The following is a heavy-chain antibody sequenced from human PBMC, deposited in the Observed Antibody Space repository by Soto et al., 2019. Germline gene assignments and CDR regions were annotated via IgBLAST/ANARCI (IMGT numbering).Heavy chain of an antibody. Sequence: ASVKVSCKASGYTLTGYYMHWVRQAPGQGLEWMGWINPNSGGTNYAQKFQGWVTMTRDTSISTAYMELSRLRSDDTAVYYCARELIVATNRVAFDIWGQGTMVTVSS. V-gene: IGHV1-2*04. CDR1: GYTLTGYY. CDR3: ARELIVATNRVAFDI. D-gene: IGHD5-12*01. J-gene: IGHJ3*02. CDR2: INPNSGGT.